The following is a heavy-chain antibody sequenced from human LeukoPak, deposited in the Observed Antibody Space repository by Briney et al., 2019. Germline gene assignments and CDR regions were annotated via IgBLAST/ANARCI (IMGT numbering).Heavy chain of an antibody. V-gene: IGHV3-53*01. D-gene: IGHD3-9*01. CDR1: GFTVSSNY. CDR3: ARGSPFDWLTFDY. CDR2: IYSGGST. Sequence: GGSLRLSCAASGFTVSSNYMSWVRQAPGKGLEWVSVIYSGGSTYYADSVKGRFTISRDNSKNTLYLQMNSLRAEDTAVYYCARGSPFDWLTFDYWGQGTLVTVSS. J-gene: IGHJ4*02.